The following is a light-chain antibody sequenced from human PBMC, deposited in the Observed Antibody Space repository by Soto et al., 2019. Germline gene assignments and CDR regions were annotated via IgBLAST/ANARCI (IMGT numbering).Light chain of an antibody. CDR2: DAS. J-gene: IGKJ5*01. CDR3: QQSYITPPIT. CDR1: QSIGTW. Sequence: DIQMTQSPSTLSASVGDRVTITCRASQSIGTWLAWYQQKPGKAPKLLIYDASTLESGVLSRFSGSGSGTEFTLTIDGLQPEDFAVYYCQQSYITPPITFGQGTRLENK. V-gene: IGKV1-5*01.